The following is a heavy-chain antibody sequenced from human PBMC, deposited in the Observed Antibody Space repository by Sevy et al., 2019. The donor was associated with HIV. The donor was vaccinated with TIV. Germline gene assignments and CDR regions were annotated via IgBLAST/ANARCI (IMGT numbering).Heavy chain of an antibody. V-gene: IGHV3-23*01. CDR2: IIGSGGST. D-gene: IGHD3-3*01. J-gene: IGHJ5*02. CDR3: TKGGIWSPPTWFDP. Sequence: GGCLRLSCAASGFTFSSFAMSWVRQAPGKGLERVSAIIGSGGSTNYADSVKGRFTISRDNSKNTLYLQINSLRGEDTAVYYCTKGGIWSPPTWFDPWGQGTLVTVSS. CDR1: GFTFSSFA.